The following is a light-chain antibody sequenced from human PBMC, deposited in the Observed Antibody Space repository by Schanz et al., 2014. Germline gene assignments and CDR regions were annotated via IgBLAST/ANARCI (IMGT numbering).Light chain of an antibody. CDR1: QSVSNRN. CDR2: GAS. V-gene: IGKV3-20*01. Sequence: EKVLTQSPGTLSLSPGERATLSCRASQSVSNRNLAWYQQKPGQAPSLLIYGASTRATGIPARFSGSGSGTEFTLTISSLQPEDFAVYYCQHAGTSFMYTFGQGTRVE. CDR3: QHAGTSFMYT. J-gene: IGKJ2*01.